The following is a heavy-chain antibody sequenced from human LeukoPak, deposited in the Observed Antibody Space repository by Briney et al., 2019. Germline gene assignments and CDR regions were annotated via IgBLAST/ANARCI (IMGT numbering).Heavy chain of an antibody. CDR3: ARVRAGEYFDL. D-gene: IGHD7-27*01. V-gene: IGHV4-31*03. Sequence: SETLSLTCTVSGGSISSGGYYWSWIRQHPGKGLEWIGYIYYSGSTYYNPSLKSRVTISVDTSKNQFPLKLSSVTAADTAVYYCARVRAGEYFDLWGRGTLVTVSS. CDR2: IYYSGST. J-gene: IGHJ2*01. CDR1: GGSISSGGYY.